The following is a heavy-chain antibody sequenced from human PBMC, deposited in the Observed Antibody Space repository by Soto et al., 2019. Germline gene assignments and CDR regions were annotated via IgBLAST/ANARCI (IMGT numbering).Heavy chain of an antibody. V-gene: IGHV3-23*01. J-gene: IGHJ4*02. CDR2: ISGAGGSS. CDR3: ARGLSAVCDGDCRRRILDS. D-gene: IGHD2-21*02. Sequence: EVQLLESGGGLVQPGGSLRLSCAASGFTFSNYAMSWVRQAPGKGLEWVSIISGAGGSSYHADSVKGRITISRDNSKNTLFLQMNSLRGEDTATYYCARGLSAVCDGDCRRRILDSWGQGILVTVSS. CDR1: GFTFSNYA.